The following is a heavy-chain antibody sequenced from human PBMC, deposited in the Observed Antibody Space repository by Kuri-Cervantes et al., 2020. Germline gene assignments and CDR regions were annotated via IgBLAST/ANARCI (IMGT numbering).Heavy chain of an antibody. CDR2: IYTSGST. D-gene: IGHD2-15*01. J-gene: IGHJ5*02. CDR1: GGSISSYY. CDR3: ARFRLGYCSGGSCYSWWTRLYNWFDP. V-gene: IGHV4-4*07. Sequence: SETLSLTCTVSGGSISSYYWSWIRQPAGKGLEWIGRIYTSGSTNYNPSLKSRVTISVDTSKNQFSLKLSSVTAADTAVYYCARFRLGYCSGGSCYSWWTRLYNWFDPWGQGTLVTVSS.